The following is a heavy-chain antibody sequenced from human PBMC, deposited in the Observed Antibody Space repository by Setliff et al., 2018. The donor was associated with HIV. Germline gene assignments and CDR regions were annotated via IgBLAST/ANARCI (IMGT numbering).Heavy chain of an antibody. CDR3: AKDLVYYDSSGDLDY. V-gene: IGHV1-46*01. J-gene: IGHJ4*02. D-gene: IGHD3-22*01. CDR1: GYTFISYY. CDR2: INPSGGGT. Sequence: ASVKVSCKASGYTFISYYMHWVRQAPGQGLEWMGIINPSGGGTNYAQNFQGRVTMTRDRSTSTVYMELSSLTSDDTAVYYCAKDLVYYDSSGDLDYWGQGTLVTVSS.